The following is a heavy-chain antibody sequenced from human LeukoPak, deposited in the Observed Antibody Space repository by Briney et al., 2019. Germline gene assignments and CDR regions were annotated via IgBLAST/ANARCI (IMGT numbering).Heavy chain of an antibody. V-gene: IGHV3-64D*06. J-gene: IGHJ4*02. CDR2: ISSNGDNT. Sequence: GGSLRLSCSVSGFTFSTYVMHWVRQAPGKGMEYVSAISSNGDNTYYADSVKGRFTISRDNSKNTLYLQMSSLRADDTAVYYCVRGTGYWGQGTLVTVSS. CDR1: GFTFSTYV. CDR3: VRGTGY.